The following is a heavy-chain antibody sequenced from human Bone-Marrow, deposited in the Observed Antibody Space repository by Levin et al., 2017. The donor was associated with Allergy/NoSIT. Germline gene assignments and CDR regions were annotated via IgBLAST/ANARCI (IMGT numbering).Heavy chain of an antibody. CDR2: ITSFSTYI. D-gene: IGHD1-26*01. J-gene: IGHJ6*02. Sequence: GGSLRLSCAASGFTFNSYSMNWVRQAPGKGLEWVSSITSFSTYIDYADSVKGRFTISRDNAKNSLVLQMSGLRAEDTAVYYCVGGNGLVGAIDYYNNGVDVWGQGTTVTVSS. CDR3: VGGNGLVGAIDYYNNGVDV. CDR1: GFTFNSYS. V-gene: IGHV3-21*01.